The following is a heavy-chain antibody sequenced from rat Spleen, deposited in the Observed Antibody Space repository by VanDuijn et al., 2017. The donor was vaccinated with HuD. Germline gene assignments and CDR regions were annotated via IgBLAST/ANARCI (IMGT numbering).Heavy chain of an antibody. CDR3: ARDGNSGYVNVMDA. CDR1: GFTFSDYG. J-gene: IGHJ4*01. CDR2: IIYDGTGT. D-gene: IGHD4-3*01. V-gene: IGHV5-17*01. Sequence: VQLVESGGGLVQPGRSLTLSCAASGFTFSDYGMAWVRLAPKKGLEWVASIIYDGTGTYYRDSVKGRFTISRENAKSTLYLQMDSLRSEDTATYYCARDGNSGYVNVMDAWGQGASVTVSS.